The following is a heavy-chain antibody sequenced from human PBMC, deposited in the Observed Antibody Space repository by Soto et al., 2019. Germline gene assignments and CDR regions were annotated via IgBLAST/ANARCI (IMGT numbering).Heavy chain of an antibody. D-gene: IGHD1-26*01. CDR1: GGSISTSAW. CDR3: ATRSTTQDVFEV. J-gene: IGHJ3*01. V-gene: IGHV4-4*02. CDR2: IFHSRSI. Sequence: QVQLQESGPGLVKPSGTLSLTCAVSGGSISTSAWWTWVRQPPGKGLEWIGEIFHSRSINYNPSLQNRVTISADSSQSQFSLKLTSLTAADTALYYCATRSTTQDVFEVWGQGTMVTVSS.